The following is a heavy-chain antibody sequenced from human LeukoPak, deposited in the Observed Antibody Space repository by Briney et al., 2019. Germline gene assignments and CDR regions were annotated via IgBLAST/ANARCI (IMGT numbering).Heavy chain of an antibody. CDR3: ARVKYYYGSGSPYFDY. D-gene: IGHD3-10*01. CDR1: GYTFTGYY. V-gene: IGHV1-2*02. J-gene: IGHJ4*02. Sequence: ASVKVSCKASGYTFTGYYMHWVRQAPGQGLEWMGWINPNSGGTNYAQKFQGRVTMTRDTSISTAYMELSRLRSDDTAVYYRARVKYYYGSGSPYFDYWGQGTLVTVSS. CDR2: INPNSGGT.